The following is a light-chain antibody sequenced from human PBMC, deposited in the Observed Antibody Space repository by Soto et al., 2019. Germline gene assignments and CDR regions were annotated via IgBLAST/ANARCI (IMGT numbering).Light chain of an antibody. Sequence: DIQVTQSPSTLSASVGDRVTITCRASQSLYNWMAWYQQKPGKAPKLLIYKASSLESGVPSRFSDSGYGTEFTLTISSLQPDDFATYYCQQYNSYPHTFGQGIKLAIK. CDR3: QQYNSYPHT. CDR2: KAS. J-gene: IGKJ2*01. CDR1: QSLYNW. V-gene: IGKV1-5*03.